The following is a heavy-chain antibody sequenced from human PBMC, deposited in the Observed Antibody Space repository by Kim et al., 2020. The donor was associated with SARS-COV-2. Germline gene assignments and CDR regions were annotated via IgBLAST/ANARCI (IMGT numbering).Heavy chain of an antibody. CDR3: ARERRDYYDSSGYYYFDY. Sequence: SVKVSCKASGGTFSSYAISWVRQAPGQGLEWMGGIIPIFGTANYAQKFQGRVTITADESTSTAYMELSSLRSEDTAVYYCARERRDYYDSSGYYYFDYWGQGTLVTVSS. V-gene: IGHV1-69*13. CDR2: IIPIFGTA. J-gene: IGHJ4*02. D-gene: IGHD3-22*01. CDR1: GGTFSSYA.